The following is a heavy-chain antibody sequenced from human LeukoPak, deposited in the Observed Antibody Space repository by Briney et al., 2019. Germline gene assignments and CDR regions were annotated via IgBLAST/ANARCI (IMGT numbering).Heavy chain of an antibody. J-gene: IGHJ4*02. Sequence: GGSLRLSCAASGFTFSSYAMSWVRQAPGKGLEWVSAISGSGGSTYYADSVKGRFTFSRDNSKNTLYLQMNSLRAEDTAVYYCAKGGELTPYFDYWGQGTLVTVSS. V-gene: IGHV3-23*01. D-gene: IGHD1-26*01. CDR1: GFTFSSYA. CDR3: AKGGELTPYFDY. CDR2: ISGSGGST.